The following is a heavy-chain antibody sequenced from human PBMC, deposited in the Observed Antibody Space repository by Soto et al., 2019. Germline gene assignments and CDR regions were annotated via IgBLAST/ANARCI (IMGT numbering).Heavy chain of an antibody. Sequence: SETLSLTCALYGGSFSEYYWNWIRQTPGKGLEWIGEINQSGNSNYKPSLRNRVTMSVDPSKKQVSLKLTSVTAADTAIYYCARVRGRAESAPSGMDLWGQGTTVTV. V-gene: IGHV4-34*01. CDR3: ARVRGRAESAPSGMDL. J-gene: IGHJ6*02. CDR2: INQSGNS. CDR1: GGSFSEYY. D-gene: IGHD5-12*01.